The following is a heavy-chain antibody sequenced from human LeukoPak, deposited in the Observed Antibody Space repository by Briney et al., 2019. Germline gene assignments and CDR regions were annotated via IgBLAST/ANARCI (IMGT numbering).Heavy chain of an antibody. D-gene: IGHD3-3*01. CDR3: ARRRHYDFWSGYYNGDYFDY. CDR2: INWNGGST. Sequence: PGGSLRLSCAASGFTFSSYSMTWVRQVPGKGLEWVSGINWNGGSTGYADSVKGRFTISRDNAKNSLYLQMNSLRAEDTALYYCARRRHYDFWSGYYNGDYFDYWGQGTLVTVSS. V-gene: IGHV3-20*04. J-gene: IGHJ4*02. CDR1: GFTFSSYS.